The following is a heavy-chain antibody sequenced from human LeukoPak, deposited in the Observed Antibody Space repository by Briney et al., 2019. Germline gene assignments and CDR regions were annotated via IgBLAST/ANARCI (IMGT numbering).Heavy chain of an antibody. J-gene: IGHJ4*02. CDR2: TYYSSKWYN. Sequence: SQTLSLTCAITGDSVSSNGVACSWIRQSPSRGLEWLGRTYYSSKWYNEYAASVKSRITGTADTSKNQFSLQLRSVTPEDTAVYYCARGKVSAFDYWGQGTLVTVSS. V-gene: IGHV6-1*01. CDR1: GDSVSSNGVA. CDR3: ARGKVSAFDY.